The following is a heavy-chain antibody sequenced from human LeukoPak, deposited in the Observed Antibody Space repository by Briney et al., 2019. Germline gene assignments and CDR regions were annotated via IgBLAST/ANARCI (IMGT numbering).Heavy chain of an antibody. CDR2: IIPIFGTA. Sequence: SVKVSCKASGGTFSSYAISWVRQAPGQGLEWMGGIIPIFGTANYAQKFQGRVTITADESTSTAYMELSSLRSEDTAVYYCARRYGDYDDAFDIWGQGKMVTVSS. D-gene: IGHD4-17*01. CDR1: GGTFSSYA. CDR3: ARRYGDYDDAFDI. J-gene: IGHJ3*02. V-gene: IGHV1-69*13.